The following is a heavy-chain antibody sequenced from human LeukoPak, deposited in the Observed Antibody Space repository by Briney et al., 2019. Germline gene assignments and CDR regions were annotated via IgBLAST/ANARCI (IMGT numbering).Heavy chain of an antibody. CDR1: GFTFNSFG. D-gene: IGHD2-2*01. CDR3: ARGGLGVVVPAAIGY. V-gene: IGHV3-48*04. J-gene: IGHJ4*02. CDR2: ISSSSSTI. Sequence: GSLRLSCAASGFTFNSFGMSWVRQAPGKGLEWLSYISSSSSTIYYADSVRGRFTISRDNAKNSLYLQINSLRAEDTAVYYCARGGLGVVVPAAIGYWGQGTLVTVSS.